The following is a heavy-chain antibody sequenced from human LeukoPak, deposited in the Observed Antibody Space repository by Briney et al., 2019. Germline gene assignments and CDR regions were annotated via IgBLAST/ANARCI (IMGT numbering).Heavy chain of an antibody. V-gene: IGHV4-59*01. Sequence: SETLSLTCTVSGGSISSYYWSWIRQPPGKGLEWIGYISYSGTTNYSPSLKSRVTISVDTSKNQFSLKLTSVTAADTAVYFCARAPYSNYVDYWGQGTLVTVSS. CDR2: ISYSGTT. D-gene: IGHD4-11*01. CDR1: GGSISSYY. J-gene: IGHJ4*02. CDR3: ARAPYSNYVDY.